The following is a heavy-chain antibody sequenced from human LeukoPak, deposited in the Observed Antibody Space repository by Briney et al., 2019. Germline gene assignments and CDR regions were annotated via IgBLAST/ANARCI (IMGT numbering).Heavy chain of an antibody. Sequence: PGGSLRLSCAVSGFTFSGFWTSWSRQAPGKGLEWVASINSDGSEGYYADVVKGRFTISRDNAKNTLYLQMNSLRAEDTAVYYCARDKSYGDSSDYWGQGTLVTVSS. D-gene: IGHD4-17*01. J-gene: IGHJ4*02. CDR3: ARDKSYGDSSDY. V-gene: IGHV3-7*01. CDR2: INSDGSEG. CDR1: GFTFSGFW.